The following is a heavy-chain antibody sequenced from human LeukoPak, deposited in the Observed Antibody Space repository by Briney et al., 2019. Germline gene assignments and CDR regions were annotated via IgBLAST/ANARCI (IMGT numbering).Heavy chain of an antibody. CDR1: GGTFSCYA. J-gene: IGHJ6*03. CDR2: IIPIFGTA. Sequence: SVKVSCKASGGTFSCYAISWVRQAPGQGLEWMGRIIPIFGTANYAQKFQGRVTITTDESTSTAYMELSSLRSEDTAVYYCAREPEARGYYYYYMDVWGKGTTVTVSS. V-gene: IGHV1-69*05. CDR3: AREPEARGYYYYYMDV.